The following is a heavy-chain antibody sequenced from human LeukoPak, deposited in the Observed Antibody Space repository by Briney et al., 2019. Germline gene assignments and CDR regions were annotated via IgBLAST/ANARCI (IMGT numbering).Heavy chain of an antibody. CDR3: AKDRFRGGAVAGYFDY. Sequence: GGSLRLSCAASGFTFSSYATSWVRQAPGKGLEWVSAISGSGGSTYYADSVKGRFTISRDNSKNTLYLQMNSLRAEDKAVYYCAKDRFRGGAVAGYFDYWGQGTLVTVSS. CDR2: ISGSGGST. V-gene: IGHV3-23*01. D-gene: IGHD6-19*01. CDR1: GFTFSSYA. J-gene: IGHJ4*02.